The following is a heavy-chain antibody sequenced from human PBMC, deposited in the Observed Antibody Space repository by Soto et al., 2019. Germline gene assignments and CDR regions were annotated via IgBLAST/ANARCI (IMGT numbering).Heavy chain of an antibody. J-gene: IGHJ4*02. D-gene: IGHD2-21*02. Sequence: EVQLLASGGGLVQPGGSLRLSCEASGFTFSSSDMCWVRQAPGKGLEWISSITTSGARTFYADSVKGRFTISRDNSKNTLYLQMNSLRVDDTAVYFCAKGGGGDHGDWGQGTPVAVSS. CDR2: ITTSGART. CDR1: GFTFSSSD. V-gene: IGHV3-23*01. CDR3: AKGGGGDHGD.